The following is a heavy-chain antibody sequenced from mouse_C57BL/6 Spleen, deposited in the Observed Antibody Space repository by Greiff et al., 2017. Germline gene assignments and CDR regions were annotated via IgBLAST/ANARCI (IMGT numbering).Heavy chain of an antibody. Sequence: QVQLQQPGAELVRPGSSVKLSCKASGYTFTSYWMDWVKQRPGQGLEWIGNIYPSDIETHYNQKFKDKATLTVDKSSSTAYMQLSSLTSEDSAVYYCARWAYSGSRIWYFDVWGTGTTVTVSS. D-gene: IGHD1-1*01. V-gene: IGHV1-61*01. CDR2: IYPSDIET. CDR1: GYTFTSYW. CDR3: ARWAYSGSRIWYFDV. J-gene: IGHJ1*03.